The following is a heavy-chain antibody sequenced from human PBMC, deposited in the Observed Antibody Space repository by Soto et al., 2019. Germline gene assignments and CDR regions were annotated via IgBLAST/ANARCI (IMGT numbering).Heavy chain of an antibody. CDR1: GADINTYS. CDR2: IYTSASI. CDR3: ARDREAGYNFYYGMDV. Sequence: SSETLSLTCSVSGADINTYSWTWIRQPAGKGLEWIGRIYTSASINYNPSLKGRVTLSVDTSTNQVSLRLASVTAADTAIYYCARDREAGYNFYYGMDVWGQGTTVTVSS. D-gene: IGHD6-19*01. J-gene: IGHJ6*02. V-gene: IGHV4-4*07.